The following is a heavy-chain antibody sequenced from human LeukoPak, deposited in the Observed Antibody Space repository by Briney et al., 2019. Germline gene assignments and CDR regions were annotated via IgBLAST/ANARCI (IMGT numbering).Heavy chain of an antibody. V-gene: IGHV3-30*18. J-gene: IGHJ6*02. CDR2: ISSDGSNK. CDR3: AKGAPGNIVVLSATVYYGMDV. D-gene: IGHD2-2*01. CDR1: GFTFSTYG. Sequence: GRSLRLSCAASGFTFSTYGMHWVRQAPGKGLERVAVISSDGSNKNYADSVKGRLAISRDNSKNTVYLQMNSLRAEDTAVYYCAKGAPGNIVVLSATVYYGMDVWGQGTTVTVSS.